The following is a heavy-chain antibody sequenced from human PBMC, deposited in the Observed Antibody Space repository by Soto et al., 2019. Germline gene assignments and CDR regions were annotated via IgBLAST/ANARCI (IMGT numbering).Heavy chain of an antibody. J-gene: IGHJ4*02. CDR1: GYSFTSYW. Sequence: HGESLKISCKGSGYSFTSYWIGWVRQMPGKGLKWMGSIYPGDSDTRYSPCFQGQVTISADKSISTAYLQWSSLKASDTAMYYCARHGRYCSGGSCYSGYFFDYWGQGTLVTVSS. D-gene: IGHD2-15*01. V-gene: IGHV5-51*01. CDR3: ARHGRYCSGGSCYSGYFFDY. CDR2: IYPGDSDT.